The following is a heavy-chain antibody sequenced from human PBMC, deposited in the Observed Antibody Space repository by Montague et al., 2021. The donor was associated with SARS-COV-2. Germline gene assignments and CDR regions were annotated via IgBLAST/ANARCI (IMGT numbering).Heavy chain of an antibody. V-gene: IGHV4-59*11. Sequence: SETLFLTCSVSGGSISGHCWSWIRQPPGKGLEWIGNFDHSGDTKYNPSLKSRATISVDTSKNQFALRLHSVTAADTAVYYCAREFRIELWQTNWYFGLWGRGTLVTVSS. CDR1: GGSISGHC. D-gene: IGHD3-16*01. CDR2: FDHSGDT. CDR3: AREFRIELWQTNWYFGL. J-gene: IGHJ2*01.